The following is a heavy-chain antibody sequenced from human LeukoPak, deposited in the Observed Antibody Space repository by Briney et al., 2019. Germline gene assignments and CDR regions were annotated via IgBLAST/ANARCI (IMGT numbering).Heavy chain of an antibody. CDR3: AKGNRDKLEVFDY. Sequence: GGSLRLSCAASGFTLSNYAMNWVRQAPGKGLEWVSTICVRTGNTYYADSVKGRFTISRDKSKDTLSLLMNSLIAYDTAIYYCAKGNRDKLEVFDYWGQGTLVTVSS. D-gene: IGHD4-11*01. V-gene: IGHV3-23*01. CDR1: GFTLSNYA. CDR2: ICVRTGNT. J-gene: IGHJ4*02.